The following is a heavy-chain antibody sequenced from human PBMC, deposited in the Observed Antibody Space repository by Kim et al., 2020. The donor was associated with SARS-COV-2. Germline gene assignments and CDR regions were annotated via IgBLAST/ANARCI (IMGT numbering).Heavy chain of an antibody. CDR2: IIPIFAIA. CDR3: AKCPLGLIQGQNYYYGMDV. J-gene: IGHJ6*02. Sequence: SVKVSCKASGGTFSRYAINWVRQAPGQGLEWMGGIIPIFAIANYAHKFQGRVTITADESTSTAYMELSSLRSEDTAVYYCAKCPLGLIQGQNYYYGMDVWGQGTTVTVSS. D-gene: IGHD2-21*01. CDR1: GGTFSRYA. V-gene: IGHV1-69*13.